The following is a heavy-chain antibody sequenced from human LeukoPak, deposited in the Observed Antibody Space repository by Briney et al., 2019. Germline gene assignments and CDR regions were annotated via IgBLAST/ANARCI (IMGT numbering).Heavy chain of an antibody. Sequence: PSETLSLTCTVSGGSITSYWSWIRQPPGKGLEWIGYIYYSGSTNYNPSLKSRVTMSIDTSKNQFSLKLSSVTAADTAVYYCARIIVVVPAAGGGYYYYYGMDVWGQGTTVTVSS. J-gene: IGHJ6*02. CDR2: IYYSGST. CDR3: ARIIVVVPAAGGGYYYYYGMDV. CDR1: GGSITSY. D-gene: IGHD2-2*01. V-gene: IGHV4-59*01.